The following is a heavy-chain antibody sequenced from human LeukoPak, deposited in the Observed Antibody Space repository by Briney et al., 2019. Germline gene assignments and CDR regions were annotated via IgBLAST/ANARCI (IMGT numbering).Heavy chain of an antibody. J-gene: IGHJ4*01. CDR3: ATYSSGWYEAFDY. CDR1: GFTFSSYE. Sequence: PGGSLRLSCAACGFTFSSYEMNWVRQAPGKGLEWVSYISSSGSTIYYADSVKGRFTISRDNAKNSLYLQMNSLRAEDTAVYYCATYSSGWYEAFDYWGQGTLVTVSS. CDR2: ISSSGSTI. V-gene: IGHV3-48*03. D-gene: IGHD6-19*01.